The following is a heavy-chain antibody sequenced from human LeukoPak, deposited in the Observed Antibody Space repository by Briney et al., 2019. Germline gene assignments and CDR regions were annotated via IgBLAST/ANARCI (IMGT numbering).Heavy chain of an antibody. J-gene: IGHJ6*02. Sequence: SETLSLTCAVYGGSFSGYYWSWIRQPPGKGLEWIGEINHSGSTNYNPSLKSRVTISVDTSKNQFSLKLSPVTAADTAVYYCARAGYYYYYGMDVWGQGTTVTVSS. V-gene: IGHV4-34*01. CDR3: ARAGYYYYYGMDV. D-gene: IGHD1-14*01. CDR2: INHSGST. CDR1: GGSFSGYY.